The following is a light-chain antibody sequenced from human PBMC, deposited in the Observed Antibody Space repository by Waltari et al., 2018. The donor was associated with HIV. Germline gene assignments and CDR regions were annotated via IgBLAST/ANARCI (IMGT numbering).Light chain of an antibody. J-gene: IGKJ5*01. CDR2: DAS. Sequence: VVLTQSPSTLSLSQGERATLSCRASQNIGNYLAWYQQKPGQAPRLLIYDASTRASGIPARFSGSGSGTDFTLTISSLEPEDVEVYYCQQRSNWPPVTFGQGTRLEI. CDR1: QNIGNY. V-gene: IGKV3-11*01. CDR3: QQRSNWPPVT.